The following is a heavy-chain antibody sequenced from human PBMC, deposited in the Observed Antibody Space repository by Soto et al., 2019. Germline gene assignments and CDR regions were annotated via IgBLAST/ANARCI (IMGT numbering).Heavy chain of an antibody. V-gene: IGHV1-24*01. D-gene: IGHD2-2*01. CDR2: FDPEDGET. J-gene: IGHJ4*02. CDR1: GYTLAELS. Sequence: GASVKVSCKVSGYTLAELSMHWVRQDTGKGLEWMGGFDPEDGETIYAQKFQGRVTMTEDTSTDTAYMELSSLRFEDTAVFYCAARYCSSTSCPWFDDWGQGTQVTVSS. CDR3: AARYCSSTSCPWFDD.